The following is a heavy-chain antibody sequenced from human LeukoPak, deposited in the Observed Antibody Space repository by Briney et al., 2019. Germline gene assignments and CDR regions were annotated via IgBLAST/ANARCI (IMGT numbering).Heavy chain of an antibody. J-gene: IGHJ4*02. Sequence: GGSLRLSCAASGFTFSNYWMNWVRQAPGKGLEWVARIKQDGSEKYYVESVKGRFTISRDNATKSVYLQMDSLRADDTAVYYCAREGYCSGGICSYDNWGQGTLVTVSS. CDR1: GFTFSNYW. CDR3: AREGYCSGGICSYDN. V-gene: IGHV3-7*01. CDR2: IKQDGSEK. D-gene: IGHD2-15*01.